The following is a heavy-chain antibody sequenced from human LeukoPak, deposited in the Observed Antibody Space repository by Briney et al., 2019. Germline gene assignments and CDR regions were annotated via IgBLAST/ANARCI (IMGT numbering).Heavy chain of an antibody. Sequence: ASVKVSCKASGYTFTGYDINWVRQATGQGLEWMGWMNPNSGNTGYAQKFQGRVTMTRNTSISTAYMELSSLRSEDTAVYYCAREGIAAAGTDYYYYYGMDVWGQGTTVTVSS. V-gene: IGHV1-8*01. CDR1: GYTFTGYD. J-gene: IGHJ6*02. CDR3: AREGIAAAGTDYYYYYGMDV. CDR2: MNPNSGNT. D-gene: IGHD6-13*01.